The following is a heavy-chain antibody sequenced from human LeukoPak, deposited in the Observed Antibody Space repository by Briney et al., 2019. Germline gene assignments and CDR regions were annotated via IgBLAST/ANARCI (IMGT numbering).Heavy chain of an antibody. CDR3: ARVPAAPVSGWFDP. J-gene: IGHJ5*02. CDR2: IYYSGST. Sequence: SETLSLTCTVSGGSISSYYWSWIRQPPGKGLEWIGYIYYSGSTNYNPSLKGRVTISVDTSKNQFSLKLSSVTAADTAVYYCARVPAAPVSGWFDPWGQGTLVTVSS. D-gene: IGHD2-2*01. V-gene: IGHV4-59*01. CDR1: GGSISSYY.